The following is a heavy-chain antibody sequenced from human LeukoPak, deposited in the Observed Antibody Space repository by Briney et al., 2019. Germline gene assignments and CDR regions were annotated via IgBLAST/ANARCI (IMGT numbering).Heavy chain of an antibody. CDR1: GGSFSGYY. J-gene: IGHJ6*03. V-gene: IGHV4-34*01. CDR3: ARLREDCSSTSCSYYYYYMDV. D-gene: IGHD2-2*01. CDR2: INHSGST. Sequence: SETPSLTCAVYGGSFSGYYWSWIRQPPGKGLEWIGEINHSGSTNYNPSLKSRVTISVDTSKNQFSLKLSSVTAADTAVYYCARLREDCSSTSCSYYYYYMDVWGKGTTVTVSS.